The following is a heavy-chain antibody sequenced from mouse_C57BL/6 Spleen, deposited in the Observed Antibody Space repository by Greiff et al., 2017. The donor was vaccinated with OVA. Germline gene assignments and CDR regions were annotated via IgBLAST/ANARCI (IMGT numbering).Heavy chain of an antibody. CDR1: GFTFSSYA. CDR3: ARGGPGRGYFDY. Sequence: EVKLMESGGGLVKPGGSLKLSCAASGFTFSSYAMSWVRQTPEKRLEWVATISDGGSYTYYPDNVKGRFTISRDNAKNNLYLQMSHLKSEDTAMYYCARGGPGRGYFDYWGQGTTLTVSS. CDR2: ISDGGSYT. V-gene: IGHV5-4*03. D-gene: IGHD3-3*01. J-gene: IGHJ2*01.